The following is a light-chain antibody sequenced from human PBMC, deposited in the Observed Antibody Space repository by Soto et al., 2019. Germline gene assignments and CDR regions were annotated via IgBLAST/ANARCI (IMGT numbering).Light chain of an antibody. CDR1: QSVSSSY. Sequence: EIVLTQSPDTLSLSPRERATLSCRASQSVSSSYLAWYQQKPGQAPRLLIYGASSRATGIPDRFSGSGSGTDFTLTISRLEPEDFAVYYCQQYGSSPLYTFGQGTKLEIK. CDR3: QQYGSSPLYT. V-gene: IGKV3-20*01. J-gene: IGKJ2*01. CDR2: GAS.